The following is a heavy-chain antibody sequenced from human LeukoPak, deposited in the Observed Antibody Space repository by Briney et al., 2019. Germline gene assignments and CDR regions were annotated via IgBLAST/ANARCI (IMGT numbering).Heavy chain of an antibody. CDR2: ISYDGSNK. J-gene: IGHJ6*02. D-gene: IGHD5-24*01. CDR1: GFTFSSYG. V-gene: IGHV3-30*18. CDR3: AKGGLEMATITPGDYYYGMDV. Sequence: GGSLRLSCAASGFTFSSYGMHWVRQAPGKRLEWVAVISYDGSNKYYADSVKGRFTISRDNSKNTLYLQMNSLRAEDTAVYYCAKGGLEMATITPGDYYYGMDVWGQGTTVTVSS.